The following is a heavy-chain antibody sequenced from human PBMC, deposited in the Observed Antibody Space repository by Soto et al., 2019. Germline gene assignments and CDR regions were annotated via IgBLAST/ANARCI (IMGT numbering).Heavy chain of an antibody. CDR2: IVPIYAAA. D-gene: IGHD3-10*01. CDR1: RDTFSSYT. CDR3: ARGATMAWSSYYAMDV. Sequence: QVQLVQSGAEVKKPGSSVKVSCKASRDTFSSYTISWVRQAPGQGLEWMGGIVPIYAAANYAQKFQGRVTITADKSTSTVDMELTTLRSEDTAVYYCARGATMAWSSYYAMDVWGQGTTVTVSS. V-gene: IGHV1-69*06. J-gene: IGHJ6*02.